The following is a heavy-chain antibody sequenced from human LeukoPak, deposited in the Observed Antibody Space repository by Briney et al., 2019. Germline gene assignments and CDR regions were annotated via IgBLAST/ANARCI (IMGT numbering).Heavy chain of an antibody. D-gene: IGHD3-3*01. J-gene: IGHJ4*02. V-gene: IGHV3-20*04. CDR2: INWNGGST. CDR1: GFTFDDYG. CDR3: ARASYDFWSGYYEGYYFDY. Sequence: GGSLRLSCAASGFTFDDYGMSWVRQAPGKGLEWVSGINWNGGSTGYADSVKGRFTISRDNAKNSLYLQMNSLRAEDTALYYCARASYDFWSGYYEGYYFDYWGQGTLVTVAS.